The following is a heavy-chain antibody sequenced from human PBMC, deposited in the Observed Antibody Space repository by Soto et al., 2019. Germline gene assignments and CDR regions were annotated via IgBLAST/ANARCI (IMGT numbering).Heavy chain of an antibody. J-gene: IGHJ4*02. CDR1: GFSLTSSGVG. CDR2: IYWDDDG. Sequence: QITLKESGPTLVKPTQTLTLTCTFSGFSLTSSGVGVGWIRQPPGKALEWLALIYWDDDGRYSPCLRDRLTITKDPSKNQVILTMTKIGPVDTATYCCAHVDNWNMDRVDYWGQGTLVTVSS. D-gene: IGHD1-20*01. CDR3: AHVDNWNMDRVDY. V-gene: IGHV2-5*02.